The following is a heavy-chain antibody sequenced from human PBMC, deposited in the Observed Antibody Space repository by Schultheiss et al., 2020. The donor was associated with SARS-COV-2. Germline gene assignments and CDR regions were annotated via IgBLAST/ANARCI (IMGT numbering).Heavy chain of an antibody. D-gene: IGHD2/OR15-2a*01. CDR3: TTDRVYVDYWYFDL. CDR1: GFNFSSYA. J-gene: IGHJ2*01. V-gene: IGHV3-30*07. Sequence: GESLKISCAASGFNFSSYAMHWVRQAPGKGLEWVAVISYDGGNKYYADSVKGRFTISRDNSKNTLYLQMNSLKTEDTAVYYCTTDRVYVDYWYFDLWGRGTLVTVSS. CDR2: ISYDGGNK.